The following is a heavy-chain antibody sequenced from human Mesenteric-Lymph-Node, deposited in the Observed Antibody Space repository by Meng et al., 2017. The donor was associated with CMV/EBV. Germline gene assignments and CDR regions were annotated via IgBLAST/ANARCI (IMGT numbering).Heavy chain of an antibody. Sequence: SETLSLTCTVSGGSISSYYWSWIRQPPGKGLEWIGYIYFSGSTNYNPSLKSRVTISVDTSKNQVSLNLTSVTAADTAVYYCARDRYTTTWYYYGLDVWGQGITVTVSS. CDR2: IYFSGST. V-gene: IGHV4-59*01. CDR1: GGSISSYY. D-gene: IGHD3-16*02. J-gene: IGHJ6*02. CDR3: ARDRYTTTWYYYGLDV.